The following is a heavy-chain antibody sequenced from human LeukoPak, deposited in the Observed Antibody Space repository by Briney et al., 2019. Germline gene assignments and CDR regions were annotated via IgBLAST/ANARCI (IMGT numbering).Heavy chain of an antibody. CDR3: AKDLYSNYGPADY. CDR1: GFTFSSYA. CDR2: INGGGVNT. D-gene: IGHD4-11*01. Sequence: GGSLRLSCAASGFTFSSYAMSWVRQAPGKGLEWVSTINGGGVNTHYADSVGGRFTISRDNSKNTLFLQMNSLRGEDTAVYYCAKDLYSNYGPADYWGQGNLVTVSS. J-gene: IGHJ4*02. V-gene: IGHV3-23*01.